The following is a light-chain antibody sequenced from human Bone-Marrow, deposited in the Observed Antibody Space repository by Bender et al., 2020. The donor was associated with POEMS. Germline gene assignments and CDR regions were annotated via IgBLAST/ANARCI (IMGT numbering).Light chain of an antibody. CDR1: TNDADTFAY. CDR2: EGT. Sequence: QSALTQPRSVSGSPGQSVTISCTGTTNDADTFAYVSWYQQHPGEAPTVIIYEGTKRPSGVSNRFSGSKSGNTASLTISGLQAEDEADYYCSSYTSSSTWVFGTGTKLTVL. J-gene: IGLJ3*02. V-gene: IGLV2-14*02. CDR3: SSYTSSSTWV.